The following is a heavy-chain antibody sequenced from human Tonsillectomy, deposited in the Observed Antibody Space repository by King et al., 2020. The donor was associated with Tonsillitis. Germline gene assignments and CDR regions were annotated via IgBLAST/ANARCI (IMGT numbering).Heavy chain of an antibody. CDR1: GGTFSNFP. J-gene: IGHJ4*02. CDR3: ARSQGGHCSVVTCYSVDC. D-gene: IGHD2-15*01. V-gene: IGHV1-69*09. Sequence: VQLVESGAEVKKPGSSVKVSCKASGGTFSNFPISWGRQAPGKGLEWRGKIIPILGIANYAQKFQGRVTITADKSTSTALMEVSSLRSEDTAVYYCARSQGGHCSVVTCYSVDCWGQGTLVSAPS. CDR2: IIPILGIA.